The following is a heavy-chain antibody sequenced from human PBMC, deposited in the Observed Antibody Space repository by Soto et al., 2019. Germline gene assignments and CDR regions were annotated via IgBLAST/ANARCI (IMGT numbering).Heavy chain of an antibody. CDR2: IYSGGST. CDR3: ARDRYCSGGSCYAGNFDL. J-gene: IGHJ2*01. D-gene: IGHD2-15*01. Sequence: EVQLVESGGGLVQPGGSLRLSCAASGFTVSSNYMSWVRQAPGKGLEWVSVIYSGGSTYYADSVKGRFTISRDNSKNTLYVQLNSLRAEDTAVYYCARDRYCSGGSCYAGNFDLWGRGTLVTVSS. CDR1: GFTVSSNY. V-gene: IGHV3-66*01.